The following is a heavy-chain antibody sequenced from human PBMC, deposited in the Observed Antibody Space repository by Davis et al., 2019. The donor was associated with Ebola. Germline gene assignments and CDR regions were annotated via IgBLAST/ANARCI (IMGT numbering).Heavy chain of an antibody. CDR1: GYNFNKFW. J-gene: IGHJ5*02. CDR2: IYPGDSDT. CDR3: ARESNSGKVDP. Sequence: GESLKISCKASGYNFNKFWIGWVRQMPGKGLEWMGIIYPGDSDTRYSPSLQGQVTISADNFFTTAYLQWSSLKASDTAMYYCARESNSGKVDPWGQGTLVTVSS. D-gene: IGHD3-10*01. V-gene: IGHV5-51*01.